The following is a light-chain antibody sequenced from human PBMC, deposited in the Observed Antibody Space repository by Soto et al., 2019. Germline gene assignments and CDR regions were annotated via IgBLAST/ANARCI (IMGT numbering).Light chain of an antibody. V-gene: IGKV3-11*01. J-gene: IGKJ3*01. CDR2: DTS. CDR3: QQRTNWPRSFT. CDR1: QSVSSY. Sequence: EIVLTQSPATLSLSPGERATLSCRASQSVSSYLAWYQQKPGQAPRLLIYDTSKRATGIPARFSGSGSGTDFTLTSSKLEPEDFAVYYCQQRTNWPRSFTFGPGTKVDIK.